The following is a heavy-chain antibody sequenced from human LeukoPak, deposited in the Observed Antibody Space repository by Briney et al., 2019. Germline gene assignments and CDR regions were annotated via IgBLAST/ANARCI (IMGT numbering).Heavy chain of an antibody. CDR1: GYAFTNCG. Sequence: GASVKVSCKASGYAFTNCGITWVRQAPGQGLEWLGWISTFNGNTNYAQRLQDRVTMTTDTSTNTAYLELRRLRSDDTALYYCARRHLIGNGYFDHWGQGSLVTVSS. D-gene: IGHD4-23*01. V-gene: IGHV1-18*01. CDR2: ISTFNGNT. J-gene: IGHJ4*02. CDR3: ARRHLIGNGYFDH.